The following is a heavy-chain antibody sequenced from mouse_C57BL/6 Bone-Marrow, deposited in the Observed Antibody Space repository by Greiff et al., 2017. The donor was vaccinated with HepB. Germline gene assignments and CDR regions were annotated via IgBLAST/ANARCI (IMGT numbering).Heavy chain of an antibody. CDR3: ARSRYSNRFAY. CDR2: INPGSGGT. D-gene: IGHD2-5*01. CDR1: GYAFTNYL. J-gene: IGHJ3*01. V-gene: IGHV1-54*01. Sequence: QVQLKESGAELVRPGTSVKVSCKASGYAFTNYLIEWVKQRPGQGLEWIGVINPGSGGTNYNEKFKGKATLTADKSSSTAYMQLSSLTSEDSAVYCCARSRYSNRFAYWGQGTLVTVSA.